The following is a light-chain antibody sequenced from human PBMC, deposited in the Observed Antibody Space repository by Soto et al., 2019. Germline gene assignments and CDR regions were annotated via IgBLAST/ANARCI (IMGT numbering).Light chain of an antibody. V-gene: IGKV1-5*03. Sequence: DIQMTQSPSTLSASVGDRVTITCRASQSIDIWLAWYQQKPGKAPKHLIYKASDLESGVPSRFSGSGFGTEFTLTISSLQPDDSATYYCQHYYGCSRTFRQGTKLEIK. CDR1: QSIDIW. CDR3: QHYYGCSRT. J-gene: IGKJ2*01. CDR2: KAS.